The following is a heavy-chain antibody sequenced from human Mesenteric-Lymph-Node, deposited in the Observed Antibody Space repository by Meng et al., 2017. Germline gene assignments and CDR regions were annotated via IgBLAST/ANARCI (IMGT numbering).Heavy chain of an antibody. CDR3: ARVREYCSGSSCYGDAFDI. J-gene: IGHJ3*02. V-gene: IGHV1-69*06. D-gene: IGHD2-15*01. Sequence: SVKVSCKASGYTFTSYAMHWVRQAPGQGLEWMGGIIPIFGTANYAQKFQGRVTITADKSTSTAYMELSSLRSEDTAVYYCARVREYCSGSSCYGDAFDIWGQGTRVTVSS. CDR2: IIPIFGTA. CDR1: GYTFTSYA.